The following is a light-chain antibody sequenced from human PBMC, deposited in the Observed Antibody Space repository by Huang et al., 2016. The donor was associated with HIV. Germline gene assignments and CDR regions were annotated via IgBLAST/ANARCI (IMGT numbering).Light chain of an antibody. V-gene: IGKV1-5*01. Sequence: DIQMTQSPSTLSASIGDRVTITCRASQSLSGWLAWYQQRPGNAPNLLISNASRLQSGVPPRFSGSGSGTDVILTISSLQPDDFATYYCQQLHNSPYTFGQGTKLEIK. CDR2: NAS. CDR1: QSLSGW. CDR3: QQLHNSPYT. J-gene: IGKJ2*01.